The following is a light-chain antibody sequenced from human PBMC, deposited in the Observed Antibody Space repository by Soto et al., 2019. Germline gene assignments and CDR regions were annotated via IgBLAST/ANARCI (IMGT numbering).Light chain of an antibody. J-gene: IGLJ2*01. Sequence: QSALTQPPSASGSPGQSVTISCTGTSSDVGRYNYVSWYQQHPGKAPKLMIYEVSLRPSGVPDRFSGSKSGNTASLTVSGLQAEDEDDYYCSSYAGSNSVIFGGGTKLTVL. CDR1: SSDVGRYNY. V-gene: IGLV2-8*01. CDR2: EVS. CDR3: SSYAGSNSVI.